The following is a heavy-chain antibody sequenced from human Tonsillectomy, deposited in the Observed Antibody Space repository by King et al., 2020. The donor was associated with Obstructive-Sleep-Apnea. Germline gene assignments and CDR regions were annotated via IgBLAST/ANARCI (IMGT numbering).Heavy chain of an antibody. J-gene: IGHJ4*02. Sequence: QLQESGPGLDKSSQTLSLTCTVSGGSISNGYYYWSWIRQHPGNGPVWIGYIYYSGSTYYNPSLKSRVTMSVDTSKNQFSLKLSSVTAADTAVYYCARDNGGPVGYFDYWDQGTLVTVSS. CDR2: IYYSGST. CDR3: ARDNGGPVGYFDY. V-gene: IGHV4-31*03. CDR1: GGSISNGYYY. D-gene: IGHD4-23*01.